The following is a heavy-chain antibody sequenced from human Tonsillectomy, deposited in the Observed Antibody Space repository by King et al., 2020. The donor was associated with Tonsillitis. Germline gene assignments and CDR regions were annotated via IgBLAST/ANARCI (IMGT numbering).Heavy chain of an antibody. D-gene: IGHD6-19*01. V-gene: IGHV4-4*07. CDR1: GASMSTYY. CDR3: ARDQPVGSTRFDY. CDR2: IHTSGST. Sequence: QLQESGPGLVKPSETLSLTCTVSGASMSTYYWSWIRQPAEKGLEWIWRIHTSGSTNYNPSLESRVTMSVDTSKNQFSLKLTSMTAADTAVYYCARDQPVGSTRFDYWGQGILVTVSS. J-gene: IGHJ4*02.